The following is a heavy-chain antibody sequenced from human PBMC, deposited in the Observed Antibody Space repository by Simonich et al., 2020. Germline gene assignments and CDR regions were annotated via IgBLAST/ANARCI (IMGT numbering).Heavy chain of an antibody. Sequence: DVQLVESGGGLVKPGGSLRLSCAASGFTFSSYSMNWVRQAPGKGLEWVSSISSSSSYIYYADSVKGRFTISRDNAKNSLYLQMNSLRAEDTAVYYCARWIAVAGTGAYGMDVWGQGTTVTVSS. D-gene: IGHD6-19*01. CDR1: GFTFSSYS. CDR3: ARWIAVAGTGAYGMDV. CDR2: ISSSSSYI. V-gene: IGHV3-21*01. J-gene: IGHJ6*02.